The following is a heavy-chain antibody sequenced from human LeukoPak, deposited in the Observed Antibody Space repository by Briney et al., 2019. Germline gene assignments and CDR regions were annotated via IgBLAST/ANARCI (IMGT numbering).Heavy chain of an antibody. CDR3: AKSGGGYSSGWFY. D-gene: IGHD6-19*01. CDR1: GFTFSRYG. V-gene: IGHV3-30*18. J-gene: IGHJ4*02. Sequence: GGSPRLSCAASGFTFSRYGMHWVRQAPGKGLEWVAVISYDGSNKYYAGSVKGRFTISRDNSKNTLYLQMNSLRAEDTAVYYCAKSGGGYSSGWFYWGQGTLVTVSS. CDR2: ISYDGSNK.